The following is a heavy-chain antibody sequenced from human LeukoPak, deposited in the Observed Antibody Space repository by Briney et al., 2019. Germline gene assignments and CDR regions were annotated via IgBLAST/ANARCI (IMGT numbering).Heavy chain of an antibody. CDR2: ISAYNGNT. Sequence: GASVKVSCKASGGTFSSYAISWVRQAPGQGLEWMGWISAYNGNTNYAQKLQGRVTMTTDTSTSTAYMELRSLRSDDTAVYYCARSGKTGDRGIYDYWGQGTLVTVSS. V-gene: IGHV1-18*01. D-gene: IGHD7-27*01. CDR1: GGTFSSYA. CDR3: ARSGKTGDRGIYDY. J-gene: IGHJ4*02.